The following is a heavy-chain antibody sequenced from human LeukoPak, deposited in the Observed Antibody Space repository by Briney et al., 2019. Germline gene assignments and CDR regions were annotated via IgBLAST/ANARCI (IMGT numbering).Heavy chain of an antibody. CDR1: GGSISSSY. Sequence: SETLSLTCTVSGGSISSSYWSWIRQPPGKGLEWIAYIYYSGSTNYNPSLKSRVTISVDTSKNQFSLKLSSVTAADAAVYYCARGYSYGYYYYYGMDVWGQGTTVTVSS. D-gene: IGHD5-18*01. V-gene: IGHV4-59*08. J-gene: IGHJ6*02. CDR3: ARGYSYGYYYYYGMDV. CDR2: IYYSGST.